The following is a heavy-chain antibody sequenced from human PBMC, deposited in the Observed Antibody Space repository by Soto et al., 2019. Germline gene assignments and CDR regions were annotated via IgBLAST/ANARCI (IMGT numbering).Heavy chain of an antibody. CDR1: GGSINSSSNY. D-gene: IGHD6-19*01. V-gene: IGHV4-39*01. J-gene: IGHJ3*01. CDR3: ERNRIVDGVGRSAFDV. CDR2: VYNSGFT. Sequence: SETLSLTCSVSGGSINSSSNYWGWIRQTPGRGLEWIGSVYNSGFTHYTPSLKSRVTISVDTPKNQFSLKLTSVSAAETAVYYCERNRIVDGVGRSAFDVWGQGTLVTVSS.